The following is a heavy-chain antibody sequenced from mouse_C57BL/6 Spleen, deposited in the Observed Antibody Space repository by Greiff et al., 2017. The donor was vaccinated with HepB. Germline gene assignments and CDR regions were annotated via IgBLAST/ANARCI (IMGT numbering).Heavy chain of an antibody. CDR2: INPGDGDT. J-gene: IGHJ2*01. CDR1: GYAFSSYC. V-gene: IGHV1-82*01. CDR3: ARDGGYYFDY. D-gene: IGHD1-1*02. Sequence: VLLVESGPELVKPGASVKISCKASGYAFSSYCMNWVKQRPGKGLEWIGRINPGDGDTNYNGKFKGKATLTADKSSSTAYMQLSSLTSEDSSVYFYARDGGYYFDYWGQGTTLTVAS.